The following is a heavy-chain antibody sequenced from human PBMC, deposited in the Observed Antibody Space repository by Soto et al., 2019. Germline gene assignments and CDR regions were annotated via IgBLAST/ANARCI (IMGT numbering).Heavy chain of an antibody. J-gene: IGHJ3*02. CDR2: IYWDDDK. D-gene: IGHD2-15*01. CDR3: PHGGVVVVAGPYVFVI. CDR1: GFSLSTSGVG. V-gene: IGHV2-5*02. Sequence: TLTCTFSGFSLSTSGVGVGWIRQPPGKALEWLALIYWDDDKRYSPSLKSRLTITKDTSKNQVVLTMTNMDPVDTATYYRPHGGVVVVAGPYVFVIFAPRTMVTVSS.